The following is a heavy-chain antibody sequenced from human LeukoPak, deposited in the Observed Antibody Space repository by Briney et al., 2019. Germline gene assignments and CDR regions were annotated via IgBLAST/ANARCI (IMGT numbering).Heavy chain of an antibody. CDR1: GFTFSGSA. V-gene: IGHV3-73*01. Sequence: PGGSLRLSCAASGFTFSGSALHWVRQASGKGLEWVGRIRSTANGYATAYAASVKGRFTISRDDSKNTAYLQMDSLRAEDTAVYYCARDSYYDILTGFDYWGQGTLVTVSS. J-gene: IGHJ4*02. D-gene: IGHD3-9*01. CDR2: IRSTANGYAT. CDR3: ARDSYYDILTGFDY.